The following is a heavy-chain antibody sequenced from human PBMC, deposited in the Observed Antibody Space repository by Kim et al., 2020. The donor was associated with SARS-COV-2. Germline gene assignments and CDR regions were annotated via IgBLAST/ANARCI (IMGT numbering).Heavy chain of an antibody. CDR3: AKTEYYDFWSGYPPAFDY. J-gene: IGHJ4*02. V-gene: IGHV3-23*01. D-gene: IGHD3-3*01. Sequence: KGRFTISRDNSKNTLYLQMNSLRAEDTAVYYCAKTEYYDFWSGYPPAFDYWGQGTLVTVSS.